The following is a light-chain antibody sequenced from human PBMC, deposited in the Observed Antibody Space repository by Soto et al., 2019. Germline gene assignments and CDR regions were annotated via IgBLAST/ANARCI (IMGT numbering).Light chain of an antibody. CDR2: DVS. CDR3: SSYTSISTPDV. J-gene: IGLJ1*01. Sequence: QSALTQPASVSGSPGQSITISCTGTSSDVGGYNYVSWYQQHPGKAPKLMIYDVSNRPSGVSNRFSGSKSGNMASLTISGLQAEDEADYYCSSYTSISTPDVFGTGTKLTVL. CDR1: SSDVGGYNY. V-gene: IGLV2-14*01.